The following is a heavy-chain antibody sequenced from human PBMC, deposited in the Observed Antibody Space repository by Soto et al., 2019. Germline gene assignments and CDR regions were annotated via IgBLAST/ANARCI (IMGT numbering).Heavy chain of an antibody. D-gene: IGHD5-18*01. Sequence: SETLSLTCTVSGVSISSGDYYWSWIRQPPGKGLEWIGYIYYSGSTYYNPSLKSRVTISVDTSKNQFSLKLSSVTAADTAAYYCARWIQLWSPIGRHYRYGDVWGQGTTVTVSS. CDR1: GVSISSGDYY. CDR2: IYYSGST. CDR3: ARWIQLWSPIGRHYRYGDV. V-gene: IGHV4-30-4*01. J-gene: IGHJ6*02.